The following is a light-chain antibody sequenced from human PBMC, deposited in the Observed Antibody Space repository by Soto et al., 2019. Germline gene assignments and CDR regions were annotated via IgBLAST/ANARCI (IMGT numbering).Light chain of an antibody. J-gene: IGLJ1*01. CDR1: SSDVGGYNY. Sequence: QSVLTQPRSVSWSPGQSVTISCTVTSSDVGGYNYVSWYLQHPGKAPKVMIYDVSKRPSGVPDRFSGSKSGNTASLTISGLQSEDEADYYCCSFAGNYIYVFGTGTKVTVL. CDR3: CSFAGNYIYV. V-gene: IGLV2-11*01. CDR2: DVS.